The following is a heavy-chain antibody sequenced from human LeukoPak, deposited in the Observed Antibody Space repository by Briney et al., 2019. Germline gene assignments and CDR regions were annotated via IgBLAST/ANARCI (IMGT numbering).Heavy chain of an antibody. CDR3: AKGSGAGAGTGSWFDP. CDR2: INWNSGSL. Sequence: PGGSLRLSCAASGFTFDGYAMHLVRQAPGKGLEWVSGINWNSGSLVYADSVKGRFTISRDNAKNSLYLQMNSLRAEDTALYYCAKGSGAGAGTGSWFDPWGQGTLVTVSS. D-gene: IGHD6-19*01. V-gene: IGHV3-9*01. CDR1: GFTFDGYA. J-gene: IGHJ5*02.